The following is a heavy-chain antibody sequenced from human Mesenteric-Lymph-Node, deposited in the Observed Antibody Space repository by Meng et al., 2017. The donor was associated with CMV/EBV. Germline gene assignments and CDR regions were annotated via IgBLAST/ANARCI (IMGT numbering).Heavy chain of an antibody. Sequence: GESLKISCAASGYTFSSSSMNWVRQAPGKGLEWVSSISSTSAYIFYAGSVKGRFTISRDNAKNSLYLQMNSLRAEDTAVYYCASPVRIASRPFYYGLDVWGQGTTVTVSS. V-gene: IGHV3-21*01. CDR1: GYTFSSSS. CDR2: ISSTSAYI. CDR3: ASPVRIASRPFYYGLDV. D-gene: IGHD6-6*01. J-gene: IGHJ6*02.